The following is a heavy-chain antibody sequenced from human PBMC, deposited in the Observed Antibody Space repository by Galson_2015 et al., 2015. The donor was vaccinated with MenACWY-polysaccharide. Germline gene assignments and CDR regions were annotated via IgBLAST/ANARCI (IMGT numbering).Heavy chain of an antibody. J-gene: IGHJ3*01. CDR1: GFTFSNYL. CDR2: ITGDGSDT. CDR3: ARVGVCSGGSCYKMFDV. Sequence: SLRLSCAASGFTFSNYLMHWVRQAPGKGLVWVSRITGDGSDTRYARSVKGRFTISRDYASNTLYLQINSLSDEDTAVYYCARVGVCSGGSCYKMFDVWVQWTMVTVSS. D-gene: IGHD2-15*01. V-gene: IGHV3-74*01.